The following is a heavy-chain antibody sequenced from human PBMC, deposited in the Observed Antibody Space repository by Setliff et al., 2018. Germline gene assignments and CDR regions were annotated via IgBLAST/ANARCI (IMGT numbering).Heavy chain of an antibody. Sequence: GGSLRLSCAASGFNFNLYNMNWVRQAPGKGLEWVSYIISNSLTIHYADSVRGRFTVSRDNARNSLYLQMNNLRAEDTAVYYCARDEVNCSGSKCYSDYWGQGTLVTVSS. CDR1: GFNFNLYN. D-gene: IGHD2-15*01. J-gene: IGHJ4*02. CDR3: ARDEVNCSGSKCYSDY. CDR2: IISNSLTI. V-gene: IGHV3-48*01.